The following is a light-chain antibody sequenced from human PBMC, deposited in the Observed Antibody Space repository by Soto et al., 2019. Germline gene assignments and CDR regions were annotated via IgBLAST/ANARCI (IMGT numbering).Light chain of an antibody. Sequence: QTVVTQEASLSVSPGGTVTLTCGLTSGSVSSRYYPSWYRQDPVQTPRTLIYSGDIRSSGVPDRFSGSILGSKAALTVTGAQADDESVYYCVLYMKGDIRVFGGGTKVTVL. V-gene: IGLV8-61*01. CDR2: SGD. CDR3: VLYMKGDIRV. J-gene: IGLJ2*01. CDR1: SGSVSSRYY.